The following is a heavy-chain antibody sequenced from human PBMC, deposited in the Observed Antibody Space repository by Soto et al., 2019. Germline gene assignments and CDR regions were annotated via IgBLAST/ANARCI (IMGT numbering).Heavy chain of an antibody. J-gene: IGHJ5*02. D-gene: IGHD5-12*01. V-gene: IGHV1-3*01. CDR2: INAGNGNT. CDR3: ARAISGYVT. Sequence: QVQLVQSGTKVKKPGASVKVSCKASGITFTTYAIHWVRQAPGQGLEWMGWINAGNGNTRYSQKFQGRVTLTRDTSASTAYMDLSSLTSEDAAIYYCARAISGYVTWGQGTLVTVSS. CDR1: GITFTTYA.